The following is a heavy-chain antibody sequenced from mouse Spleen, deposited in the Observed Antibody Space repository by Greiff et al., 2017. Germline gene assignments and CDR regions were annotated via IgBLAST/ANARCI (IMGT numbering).Heavy chain of an antibody. D-gene: IGHD2-12*01. CDR3: AWYSYYSYDDAMDY. Sequence: EVKVVESGGGLVKPGGSLKLSCAASGFTFSSYAMSWVRQTPEKRLEWVAAINSNGGSTYYPDTVKDRFTISRDNAKNTLYLQMSSLRSEDTALYYCAWYSYYSYDDAMDYWGQGTSVTVSS. CDR1: GFTFSSYA. V-gene: IGHV5-6-2*01. J-gene: IGHJ4*01. CDR2: INSNGGST.